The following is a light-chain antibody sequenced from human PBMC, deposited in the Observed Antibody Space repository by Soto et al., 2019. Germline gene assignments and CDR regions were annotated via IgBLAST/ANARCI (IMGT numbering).Light chain of an antibody. J-gene: IGLJ1*01. CDR3: CSYAGSYTLV. CDR2: EVS. CDR1: SNDVGGYAY. V-gene: IGLV2-14*01. Sequence: QSALTQPASVSGSPGQSITISCTGTSNDVGGYAYVSWYQQYPGKAPKLVISEVSNRPSGVSHRFSGSRSGNTASLTISGLQAEDEADYHCCSYAGSYTLVFGTGTKLTVL.